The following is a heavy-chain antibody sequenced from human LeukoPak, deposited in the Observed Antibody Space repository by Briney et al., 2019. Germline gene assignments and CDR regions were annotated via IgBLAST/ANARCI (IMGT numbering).Heavy chain of an antibody. CDR1: GFTFSDYS. V-gene: IGHV3-21*01. CDR2: ISSSTNYI. J-gene: IGHJ4*02. Sequence: GGSLRLSCAASGFTFSDYSLNWVRQAPGKGLEWVSSISSSTNYIYYADSVKGRFTISRDNAKNSLYLQMNSLRAEDTAVYYCARGTVGVTDTTFDYWGQGTLVTVSS. D-gene: IGHD1-26*01. CDR3: ARGTVGVTDTTFDY.